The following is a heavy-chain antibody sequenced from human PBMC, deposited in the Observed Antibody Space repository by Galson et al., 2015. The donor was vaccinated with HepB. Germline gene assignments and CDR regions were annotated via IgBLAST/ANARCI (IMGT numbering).Heavy chain of an antibody. CDR1: GYTFSNYG. J-gene: IGHJ4*02. D-gene: IGHD7-27*01. V-gene: IGHV1-18*01. CDR2: ISDEEGKT. Sequence: SVKVSCKASGYTFSNYGVTWVRQVPGQGLEWMGWISDEEGKTNYAQKFQDRVVMTTDTPTRTAFLELRSLRSDDTAVYYCAREHMPGPWGDYWGQGTPVAVSS. CDR3: AREHMPGPWGDY.